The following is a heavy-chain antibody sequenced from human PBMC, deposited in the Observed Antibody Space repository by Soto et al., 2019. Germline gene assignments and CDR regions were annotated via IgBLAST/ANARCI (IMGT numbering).Heavy chain of an antibody. J-gene: IGHJ6*02. CDR1: GFTFSSYW. V-gene: IGHV3-7*03. D-gene: IGHD6-19*01. CDR3: AKDNSGWGYYYYGMDV. Sequence: EVQLVESGGGLVQPGGSLRLSCAASGFTFSSYWMSWVRQAPGKGLEWVANIKQDGSEKYYVDSVKGRFTISRDNAKNSLYLQMNSLRAEDTAVYYCAKDNSGWGYYYYGMDVWGQGTTVTVSS. CDR2: IKQDGSEK.